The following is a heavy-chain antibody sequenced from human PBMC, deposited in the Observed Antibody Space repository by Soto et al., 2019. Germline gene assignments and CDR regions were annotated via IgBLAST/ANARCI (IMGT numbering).Heavy chain of an antibody. J-gene: IGHJ6*02. CDR3: ARRGYDLWNGYMGGMDV. CDR1: GFTFSSYW. Sequence: EVQLVESGGGLVQPGGSLRLSCAASGFTFSSYWMNWVRQVPGKGLEWVATIKQDGSGKNYVDSVKGRFTISRDNAKQSLDLQMNSLRAEDTAVYYGARRGYDLWNGYMGGMDVWGRGTTVTVSS. V-gene: IGHV3-7*03. CDR2: IKQDGSGK. D-gene: IGHD3-3*01.